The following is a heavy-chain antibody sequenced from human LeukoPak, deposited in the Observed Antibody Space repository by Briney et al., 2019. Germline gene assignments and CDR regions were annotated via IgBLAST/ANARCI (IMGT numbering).Heavy chain of an antibody. CDR3: ARRSYYGSGSPRIFDY. Sequence: PSETLSLTCAVYGGSFSGYYWSWIRQPPGKGLEWIGEINHSGSTNYNPSLKSRVTISVDTSKNQFSLKLSSVTAADTAVYYCARRSYYGSGSPRIFDYWGQGTLVTVSS. V-gene: IGHV4-34*01. D-gene: IGHD3-10*01. CDR2: INHSGST. J-gene: IGHJ4*02. CDR1: GGSFSGYY.